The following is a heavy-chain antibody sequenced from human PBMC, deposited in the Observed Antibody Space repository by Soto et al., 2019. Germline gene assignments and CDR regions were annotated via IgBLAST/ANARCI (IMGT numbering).Heavy chain of an antibody. V-gene: IGHV3-23*01. Sequence: AGGSLRLSCAASGFTFSSYAMSWVRQAPGKGLEGVSAISGSGGSTYYADSVKGRFTISRDNSKNTLYLQMNSLRAEDTAVYYCAKTVVQLLYYFDYWGQGTLVTVSS. J-gene: IGHJ4*02. CDR2: ISGSGGST. CDR1: GFTFSSYA. CDR3: AKTVVQLLYYFDY. D-gene: IGHD5-18*01.